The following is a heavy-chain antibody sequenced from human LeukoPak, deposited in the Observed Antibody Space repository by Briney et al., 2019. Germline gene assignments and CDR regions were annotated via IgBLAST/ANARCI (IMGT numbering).Heavy chain of an antibody. J-gene: IGHJ5*02. D-gene: IGHD6-13*01. CDR2: IYTSGST. CDR1: GGSISSYY. Sequence: PSEALSLTCTVSGGSISSYYWSWIRQPAGKGLEWIGRIYTSGSTNYNPSLKSRVTMSVDTSKNQFSLKLSSVTAADTAVYYCARDPYSSSYNWFDPWGQGTLVTVSS. V-gene: IGHV4-4*07. CDR3: ARDPYSSSYNWFDP.